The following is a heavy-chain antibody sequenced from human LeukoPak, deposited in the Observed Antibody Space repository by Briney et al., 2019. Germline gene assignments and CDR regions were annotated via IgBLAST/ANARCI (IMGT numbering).Heavy chain of an antibody. CDR2: IRYDGSNK. Sequence: GGSLRLSCAASGFTLSSYEMNWVRQAPGKGLEWVAFIRYDGSNKYYADSVRGRFTISRDNSKNTLYLQMNSLRAEDTAVYYCAKGSRWYIDYWGQGTLVTVSS. V-gene: IGHV3-30*02. CDR3: AKGSRWYIDY. D-gene: IGHD6-13*01. J-gene: IGHJ4*02. CDR1: GFTLSSYE.